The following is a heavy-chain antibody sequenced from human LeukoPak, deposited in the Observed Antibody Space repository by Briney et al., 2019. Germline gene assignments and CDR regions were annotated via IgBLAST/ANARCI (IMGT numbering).Heavy chain of an antibody. J-gene: IGHJ3*02. V-gene: IGHV4-59*12. Sequence: SETLSLTCTVSGGSISSYYWSWIRQPPGKGLEWIGYIYYSGSTNYNPSLKSRVTISVDTSKNQFSLKLSSVTAADTAVYYCARDAKIRYCSSTSCEGAFDIWGQGTMVTVSS. D-gene: IGHD2-2*01. CDR3: ARDAKIRYCSSTSCEGAFDI. CDR1: GGSISSYY. CDR2: IYYSGST.